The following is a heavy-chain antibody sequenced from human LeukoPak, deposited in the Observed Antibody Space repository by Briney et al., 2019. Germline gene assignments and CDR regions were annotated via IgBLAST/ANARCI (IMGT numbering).Heavy chain of an antibody. CDR1: GGSFGGYY. Sequence: SETLSLTCAVYGGSFGGYYWSWIRQPPGKGLEWIGEINHSGSTNYNPSLKSRVTISVDTSKNQFSLKLSSVTAADTAVYYCARVRRWDAAWDYWGQGTLVTVSS. V-gene: IGHV4-34*01. J-gene: IGHJ4*02. CDR3: ARVRRWDAAWDY. D-gene: IGHD1-26*01. CDR2: INHSGST.